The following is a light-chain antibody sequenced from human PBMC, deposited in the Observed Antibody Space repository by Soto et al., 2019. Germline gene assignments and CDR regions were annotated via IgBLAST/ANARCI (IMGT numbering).Light chain of an antibody. CDR1: QGISSA. CDR2: DAS. CDR3: QQFNSYPLT. Sequence: AIQLTQSPSTLSASVGDRVTITCRASQGISSALAWYQQKPGQAPKLLIYDASSLESGVPSRFSGSGSGTDFTLTISSLQPEDFATYYCQQFNSYPLTFVPGTKVDIK. V-gene: IGKV1-13*02. J-gene: IGKJ3*01.